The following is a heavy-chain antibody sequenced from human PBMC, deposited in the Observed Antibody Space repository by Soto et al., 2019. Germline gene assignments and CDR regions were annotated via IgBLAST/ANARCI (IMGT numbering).Heavy chain of an antibody. Sequence: EVQLVESGGGLVQPGGSLRLSCAASGFIFSSYEMNWVRQAPGKGLEWVSFISGNSNSIYYADSVRGRFTISRDNAKNSLYLQMNSLRAEDTGVYYCARLLLWPPHYWGQGTLVTVSS. J-gene: IGHJ4*02. D-gene: IGHD3-10*01. V-gene: IGHV3-48*03. CDR1: GFIFSSYE. CDR3: ARLLLWPPHY. CDR2: ISGNSNSI.